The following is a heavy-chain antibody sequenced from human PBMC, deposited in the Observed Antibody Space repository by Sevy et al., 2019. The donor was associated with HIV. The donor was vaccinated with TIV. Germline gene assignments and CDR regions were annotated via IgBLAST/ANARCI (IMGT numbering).Heavy chain of an antibody. Sequence: ASVKVSCKASGYTFTSYDINWVRQATGQGLEWMGWMNPNSGNTGYAQKFQGRVTMTRNTSISTAYMELSSLRSEDTAVYYCARTYYYDSSGYYRRFEYYYYGMDVWGQGTTVTVSS. V-gene: IGHV1-8*01. CDR2: MNPNSGNT. CDR3: ARTYYYDSSGYYRRFEYYYYGMDV. D-gene: IGHD3-22*01. CDR1: GYTFTSYD. J-gene: IGHJ6*02.